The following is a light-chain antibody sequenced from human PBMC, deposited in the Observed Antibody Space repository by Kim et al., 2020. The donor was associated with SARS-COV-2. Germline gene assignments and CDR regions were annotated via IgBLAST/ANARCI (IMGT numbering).Light chain of an antibody. Sequence: DIQMTQSPSSLSASVGDRVTITCRASQSISSYLNWYQQKPGKAPKLLVFAAFSLQSGVPSRLSGSGSGTDFTLTISSLQPEDFATYYCQQSYSTPLTFGGGTKVDIK. CDR2: AAF. V-gene: IGKV1-39*01. J-gene: IGKJ4*01. CDR3: QQSYSTPLT. CDR1: QSISSY.